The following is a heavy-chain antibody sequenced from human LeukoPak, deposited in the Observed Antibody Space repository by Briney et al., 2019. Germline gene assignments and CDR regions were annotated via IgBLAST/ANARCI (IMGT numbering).Heavy chain of an antibody. Sequence: GASVKVSCKASGYTFTSYDINWVRQTTGQGLEWMGWMNPNSGKTEYAQKFQGRVTMTWDTSISTVYMDLSSLRSEDTAVYYCGRALPSSSWVDYWGQGSLVTVSS. CDR1: GYTFTSYD. J-gene: IGHJ4*02. D-gene: IGHD6-13*01. V-gene: IGHV1-8*01. CDR2: MNPNSGKT. CDR3: GRALPSSSWVDY.